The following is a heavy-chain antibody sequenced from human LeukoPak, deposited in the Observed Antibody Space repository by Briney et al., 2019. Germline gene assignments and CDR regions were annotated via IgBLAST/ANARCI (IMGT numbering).Heavy chain of an antibody. CDR3: ARDPEVGYCSGGSCYGQGY. V-gene: IGHV1-69*05. CDR1: GGTFSSYA. D-gene: IGHD2-15*01. CDR2: IIPIFGTA. Sequence: ASVKVSCKASGGTFSSYAISWVRQAPGQGLEWMGRIIPIFGTANYAQKFQGRVTITTDESTSTAYMELSSLRSEDTAVYYCARDPEVGYCSGGSCYGQGYRGQGTLVTVSS. J-gene: IGHJ4*02.